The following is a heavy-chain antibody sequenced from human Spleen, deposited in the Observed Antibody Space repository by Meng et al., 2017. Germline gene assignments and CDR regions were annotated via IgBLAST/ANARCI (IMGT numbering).Heavy chain of an antibody. V-gene: IGHV4-34*01. Sequence: QVLLRGWVQGMLEPEGTRALACVGYGGSLSGYGWSWLRQPSGKGLEWIGESIHGGSTNYNPALKSRVTISVDTSQNNLSRKLSSVTAADSTVYYCARGPTTMAHDFDYWGQGTLVTVSS. J-gene: IGHJ4*02. CDR3: ARGPTTMAHDFDY. CDR2: SIHGGST. CDR1: GGSLSGYG. D-gene: IGHD4-11*01.